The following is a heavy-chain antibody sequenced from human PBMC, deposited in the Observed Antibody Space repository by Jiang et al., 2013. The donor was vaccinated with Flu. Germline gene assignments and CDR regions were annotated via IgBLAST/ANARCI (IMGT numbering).Heavy chain of an antibody. V-gene: IGHV1-3*01. Sequence: VKKPGASVKVSCKASGYTFTSYAMHWVRQAPGQRLEWMGWINAGNGNTKYSQKFQGRVTITRDTSASTAYMELSSLRSEDTAVYYCARGVAVAGNWYFDLWGRGTLVTVSS. CDR1: GYTFTSYA. CDR2: INAGNGNT. J-gene: IGHJ2*01. CDR3: ARGVAVAGNWYFDL. D-gene: IGHD6-19*01.